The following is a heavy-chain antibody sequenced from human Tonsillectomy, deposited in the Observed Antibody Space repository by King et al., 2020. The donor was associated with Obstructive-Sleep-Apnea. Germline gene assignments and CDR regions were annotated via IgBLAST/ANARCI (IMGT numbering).Heavy chain of an antibody. CDR3: ARDLGLLRGGSGEGWCAP. D-gene: IGHD2-15*01. Sequence: VQLQESGPGLVKASQTLSLTCSVSGVSISSGGYFWNWLRQHPGKGLEWIGYIYNSGSPHYNPSLRSRLTISAATSRNQFSLKLPSVTASDTAVYYCARDLGLLRGGSGEGWCAPWRQGTLVSVSS. J-gene: IGHJ5*02. V-gene: IGHV4-31*03. CDR1: GVSISSGGYF. CDR2: IYNSGSP.